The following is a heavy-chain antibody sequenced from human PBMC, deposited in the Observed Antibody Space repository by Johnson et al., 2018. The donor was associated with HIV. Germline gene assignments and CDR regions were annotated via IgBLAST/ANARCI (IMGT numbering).Heavy chain of an antibody. D-gene: IGHD6-19*01. CDR2: ISSSGSTI. CDR3: AKDRGSGWPDGFEV. J-gene: IGHJ3*01. Sequence: VQLVESGGGLVQPGGSLRLSCAASGFTFSSYAMHWVRQAPGKGLEWVSYISSSGSTIYYADSVKGRFTISRDNSKNTLFLQMNSLRAEDTAVYYCAKDRGSGWPDGFEVWGQGAMVTVSS. V-gene: IGHV3-48*01. CDR1: GFTFSSYA.